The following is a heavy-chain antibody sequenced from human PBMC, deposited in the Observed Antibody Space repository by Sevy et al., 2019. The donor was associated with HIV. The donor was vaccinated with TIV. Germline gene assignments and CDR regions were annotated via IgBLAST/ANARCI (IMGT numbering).Heavy chain of an antibody. CDR1: GFKFSSYA. Sequence: GGSPRLSCAASGFKFSSYAMSWVRQPPGKGLEWVSTISGSGGSTYYADSVKGRFTISRDNSKNTLYLQMSSLRVEDTAMYFCAKHYGSGWPEFDFWGQGTLVTVSS. CDR2: ISGSGGST. J-gene: IGHJ4*02. CDR3: AKHYGSGWPEFDF. V-gene: IGHV3-23*01. D-gene: IGHD6-25*01.